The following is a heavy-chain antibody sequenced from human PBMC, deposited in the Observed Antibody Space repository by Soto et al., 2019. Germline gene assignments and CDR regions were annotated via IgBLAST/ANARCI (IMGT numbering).Heavy chain of an antibody. CDR3: ERAIFGDAAQGGWFAP. V-gene: IGHV1-69*12. Sequence: QVQLVQSGAEVKKPGSSVKVSCKASGGTFSSYAIGWVRQAPGQGLEWMGGIIPIFGTANYAQKFQGRVTLTADEATRTGDMELRSLRSEDTAVYYCERAIFGDAAQGGWFAPWGQGTLVTVSS. CDR1: GGTFSSYA. CDR2: IIPIFGTA. J-gene: IGHJ5*02. D-gene: IGHD3-3*01.